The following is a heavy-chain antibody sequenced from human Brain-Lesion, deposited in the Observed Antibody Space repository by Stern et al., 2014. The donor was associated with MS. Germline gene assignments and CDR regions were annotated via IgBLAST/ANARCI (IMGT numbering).Heavy chain of an antibody. V-gene: IGHV1-2*02. CDR2: VNPNTGGT. D-gene: IGHD3-3*01. J-gene: IGHJ6*02. CDR1: GYIFTGYY. CDR3: ARDQRGITIFGVVTDYYYLGMDV. Sequence: VPLEGSGAEVKKPGASVKVSCKTSGYIFTGYYIHWVRQAPGQGLEWMAWVNPNTGGTKYAQKFQGRVTMSRDTSISTAYVELSSLTSDDTAVYYCARDQRGITIFGVVTDYYYLGMDVWGQGTTVTVSS.